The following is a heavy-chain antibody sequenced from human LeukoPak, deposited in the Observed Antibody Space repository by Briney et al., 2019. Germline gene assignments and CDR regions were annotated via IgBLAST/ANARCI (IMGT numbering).Heavy chain of an antibody. V-gene: IGHV4-38-2*02. J-gene: IGHJ4*02. Sequence: SETLSLTCTVSGYSISSGYYWGWIRQPPGKGLEWIGSVYYSGSTYYNPSLKSRVTISVDTSKNQFSLKLSSVTAADTAVYYCAREYTLYRSGWFLDYWGQGTVVTVSS. CDR1: GYSISSGYY. D-gene: IGHD6-19*01. CDR2: VYYSGST. CDR3: AREYTLYRSGWFLDY.